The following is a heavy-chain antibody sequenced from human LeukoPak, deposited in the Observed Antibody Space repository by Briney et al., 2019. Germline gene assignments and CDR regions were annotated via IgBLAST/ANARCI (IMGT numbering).Heavy chain of an antibody. CDR2: INPNSGGT. D-gene: IGHD1-26*01. J-gene: IGHJ3*02. CDR3: ARGDSGSYGDAFDI. CDR1: GYTFTGYY. V-gene: IGHV1-2*02. Sequence: ASVTVSCKASGYTFTGYYMHWVRQAPGQGLEWMGWINPNSGGTNYAQKFQGRVTMTTDTSTSTAYMELRSLRSDDTAVYYCARGDSGSYGDAFDIWGQGTMVTVSS.